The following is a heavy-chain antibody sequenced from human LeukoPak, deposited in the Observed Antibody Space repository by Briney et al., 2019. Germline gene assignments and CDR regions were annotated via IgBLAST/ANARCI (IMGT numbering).Heavy chain of an antibody. Sequence: GGSLRLSCAASGXTFSSYEMNWVRQAPGKGLEWVSYIGSSDSTMYYAESVKGRFTISRDNAKNSLYLQMNSLRAEDTAVYYCARDLGDYVGYDASDIWDQGTMVTVSS. J-gene: IGHJ3*02. V-gene: IGHV3-48*03. D-gene: IGHD4-17*01. CDR3: ARDLGDYVGYDASDI. CDR2: IGSSDSTM. CDR1: GXTFSSYE.